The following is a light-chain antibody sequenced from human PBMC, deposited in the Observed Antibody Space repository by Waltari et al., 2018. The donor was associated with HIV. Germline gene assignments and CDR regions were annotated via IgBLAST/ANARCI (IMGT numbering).Light chain of an antibody. J-gene: IGLJ3*02. CDR2: RDD. CDR1: SSNIGSHS. V-gene: IGLV1-47*01. Sequence: QSVLTQPPSTSGTPGQRVTIPCSGSSSNIGSHSVYWYRQLPGTAPKIVRYRDDQRPSGVPVRFSGSKSGTSASLAISGLRSEDEADYFCATWDDSLSGSVFGGGTKLTVL. CDR3: ATWDDSLSGSV.